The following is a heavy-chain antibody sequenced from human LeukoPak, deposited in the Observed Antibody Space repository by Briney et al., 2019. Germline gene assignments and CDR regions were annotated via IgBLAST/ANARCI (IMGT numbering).Heavy chain of an antibody. J-gene: IGHJ4*02. D-gene: IGHD2-2*01. CDR1: GYSVASYW. CDR3: ASFDPGASCFDY. Sequence: GESLKISCKAAGYSVASYWIGWVRQMPGKGLEWMGMFYPGDSDTRYSPSFEGQVTVSADKSISTAYLQWSSLKASDTAMYYCASFDPGASCFDYWGQGTLVTVSS. V-gene: IGHV5-51*01. CDR2: FYPGDSDT.